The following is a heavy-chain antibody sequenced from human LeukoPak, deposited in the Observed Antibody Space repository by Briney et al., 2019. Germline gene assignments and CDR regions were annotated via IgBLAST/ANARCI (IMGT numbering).Heavy chain of an antibody. Sequence: GESLKISCKGSGYSFTSYWIGWVRQMPGKGLEWMGIIYPGDSDTRYSPSFQGQVTISADKSISTAYLQWSSLKASDTAMYYCARQGAVAGTEYWYFDLWGRGTLVTVSS. V-gene: IGHV5-51*01. CDR3: ARQGAVAGTEYWYFDL. J-gene: IGHJ2*01. CDR2: IYPGDSDT. D-gene: IGHD6-19*01. CDR1: GYSFTSYW.